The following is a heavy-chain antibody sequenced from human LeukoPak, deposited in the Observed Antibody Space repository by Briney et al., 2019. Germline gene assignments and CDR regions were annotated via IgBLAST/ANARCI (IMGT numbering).Heavy chain of an antibody. CDR3: AKEVVVVPAAMFDY. CDR2: ISGSGGST. D-gene: IGHD2-2*01. J-gene: IGHJ4*02. V-gene: IGHV3-23*01. CDR1: GFTFSSYA. Sequence: GRSLRLSCAASGFTFSSYAMSWVRQAPGKGREWVSAISGSGGSTYYADSVQGRFTISRDNSKNTPYLQMNSLRAEDTAVYYCAKEVVVVPAAMFDYWGQGTLVTVSS.